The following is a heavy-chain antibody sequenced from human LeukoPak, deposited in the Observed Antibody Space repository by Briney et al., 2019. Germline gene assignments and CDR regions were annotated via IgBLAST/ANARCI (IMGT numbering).Heavy chain of an antibody. CDR3: ARGIIVVHSWFDP. CDR2: INPNSGGT. CDR1: GYTFTGYY. J-gene: IGHJ5*02. V-gene: IGHV1-2*02. Sequence: GASVKVSCKASGYTFTGYYMHWVRQAPGQGLEWMGWINPNSGGTNYAQKFQGRVTMTRDTSISTAYMELSRLRSDDTAVYYCARGIIVVHSWFDPWGQGTLVTVSS. D-gene: IGHD2/OR15-2a*01.